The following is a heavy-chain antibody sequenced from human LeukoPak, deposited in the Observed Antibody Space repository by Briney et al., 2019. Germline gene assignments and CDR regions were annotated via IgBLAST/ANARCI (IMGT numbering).Heavy chain of an antibody. D-gene: IGHD2-8*02. CDR1: GFTFTNYG. Sequence: GSSVKASCKASGFTFTNYGISWVRQAPGQGLEWMGWISAHNGKTKYAQKLPGTVTMTTAPSPRTAYMALRSLISDATAAYSCARPTGGGLFKPGMDVWGQGTTVTVSS. CDR3: ARPTGGGLFKPGMDV. CDR2: ISAHNGKT. J-gene: IGHJ6*02. V-gene: IGHV1-18*01.